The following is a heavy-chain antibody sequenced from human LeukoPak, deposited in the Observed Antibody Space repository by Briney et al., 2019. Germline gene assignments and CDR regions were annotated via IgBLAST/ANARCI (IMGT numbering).Heavy chain of an antibody. CDR3: AGLEISHCSGGDCYPD. CDR1: GGSISTSNYY. D-gene: IGHD2-21*02. CDR2: IYYSGST. V-gene: IGHV4-39*01. J-gene: IGHJ4*02. Sequence: PSETLSLTCTVSGGSISTSNYYWGWIRQPPGKGLEWIGSIYYSGSTDYNPSLKSRVTISVDTSKNQFSLKLSSVTAADTAVYYCAGLEISHCSGGDCYPDWGQGTLVTVSS.